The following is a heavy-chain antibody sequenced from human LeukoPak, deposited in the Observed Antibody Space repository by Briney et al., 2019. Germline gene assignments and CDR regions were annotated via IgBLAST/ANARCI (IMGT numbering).Heavy chain of an antibody. Sequence: SEALSLTCAVYSGSFSGYYWSWIRQPPGKGLEWIGEINHSGSTNYNPSLKSRVTISVDTSKNQFSLKLSSVTAADTAVYYCASRWSYDAFDIWGQGTMVTVSS. J-gene: IGHJ3*02. CDR2: INHSGST. D-gene: IGHD4/OR15-4a*01. V-gene: IGHV4-34*01. CDR1: SGSFSGYY. CDR3: ASRWSYDAFDI.